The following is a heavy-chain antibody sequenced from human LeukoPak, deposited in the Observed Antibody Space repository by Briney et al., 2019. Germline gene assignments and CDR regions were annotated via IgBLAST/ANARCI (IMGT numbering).Heavy chain of an antibody. CDR2: IWHDGGRK. V-gene: IGHV3-33*01. CDR3: ARDIGNGGFNLDY. CDR1: GFTFSTHG. J-gene: IGHJ4*02. D-gene: IGHD5-12*01. Sequence: GGSLRLSCVVSGFTFSTHGFHWVRQAPGKGREWVSVIWHDGGRKEYADSVRGRFTISRDNSNLYLQMNSLRAEDTAIYYCARDIGNGGFNLDYWGQGTPVTVSS.